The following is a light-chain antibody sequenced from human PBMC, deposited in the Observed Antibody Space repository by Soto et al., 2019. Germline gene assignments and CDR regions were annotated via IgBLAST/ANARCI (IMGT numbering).Light chain of an antibody. Sequence: QSVLTQPPSVSAAPGQKVTIXCSGSSSNIGNNYVSWYQQLPGTAPKLLIYDNNKRPSGIPDRFSGSKSGTSATLGITGLQTGDEADYYCGTWDSSLSAYVFGTGTKVTVL. CDR1: SSNIGNNY. J-gene: IGLJ1*01. CDR2: DNN. V-gene: IGLV1-51*01. CDR3: GTWDSSLSAYV.